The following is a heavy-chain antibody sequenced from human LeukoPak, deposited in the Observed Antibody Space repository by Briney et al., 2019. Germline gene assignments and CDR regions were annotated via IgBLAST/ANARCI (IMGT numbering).Heavy chain of an antibody. CDR1: GFTFTSSA. J-gene: IGHJ4*02. D-gene: IGHD3-10*01. CDR3: AALYGSGRSFDY. CDR2: IVVGSGNT. V-gene: IGHV1-58*01. Sequence: ASVKVSCKASGFTFTSSAVQWVRQARGQRLEWIGWIVVGSGNTNYTQKFQERVTITRDMSTSTAYMELSSLRSEDAAVYYCAALYGSGRSFDYWGQGTLVTVSS.